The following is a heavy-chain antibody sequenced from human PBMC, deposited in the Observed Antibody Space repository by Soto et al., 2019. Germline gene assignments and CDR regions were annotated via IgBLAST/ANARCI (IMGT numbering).Heavy chain of an antibody. D-gene: IGHD3-22*01. J-gene: IGHJ4*02. CDR3: ARNYYDSSGFDY. Sequence: SETLSLTWTVAGGSISNYYWSWIRQPPGKGLEWIGYIYYSGSTNYNPSLKSRVTISVDTSKNQFSLKLSSVTAADTAVYYCARNYYDSSGFDYWGQGTLVTVSS. V-gene: IGHV4-59*08. CDR1: GGSISNYY. CDR2: IYYSGST.